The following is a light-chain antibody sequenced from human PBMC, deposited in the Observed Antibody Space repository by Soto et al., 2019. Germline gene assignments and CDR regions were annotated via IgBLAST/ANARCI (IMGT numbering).Light chain of an antibody. CDR3: SSYTSSRTRV. J-gene: IGLJ1*01. Sequence: QSVLTQPASVSGSPGQSITISCTGTSSDVGGYNYVSWYQQHPGKAPKLMIYDVSNRPSGVSNRFSGSKSGNTASLTISGLQAEYEADYYCSSYTSSRTRVFGTGTKVTDL. V-gene: IGLV2-14*01. CDR1: SSDVGGYNY. CDR2: DVS.